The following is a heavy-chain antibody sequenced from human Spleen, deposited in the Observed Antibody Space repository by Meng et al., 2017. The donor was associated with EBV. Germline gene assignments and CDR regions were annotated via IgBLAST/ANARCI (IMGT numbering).Heavy chain of an antibody. V-gene: IGHV4-61*01. D-gene: IGHD3-22*01. CDR1: GGSVSSGSYY. J-gene: IGHJ4*02. Sequence: VQLQESGPGLLKPSETLSLTCTVSGGSVSSGSYYWSWIRQPPGKGLEWIGYIYYSGSTNYNPSLKSRVTISVDTSKNQFSLKLSSVTAADTAVYYCAGDVSGYYLWGQGTLVTVSS. CDR3: AGDVSGYYL. CDR2: IYYSGST.